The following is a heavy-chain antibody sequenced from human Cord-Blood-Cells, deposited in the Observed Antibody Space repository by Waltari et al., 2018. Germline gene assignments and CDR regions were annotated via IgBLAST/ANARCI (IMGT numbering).Heavy chain of an antibody. D-gene: IGHD1-26*01. V-gene: IGHV3-7*01. CDR1: GFTSSSYW. CDR2: IKQDGSEK. J-gene: IGHJ4*02. CDR3: ARSGSYYIPFDY. Sequence: EVQLVESGGGLVQPGGSLRLSCAASGFTSSSYWMSWVRQAPGKGLEWVANIKQDGSEKYYVDSVKGRFTISRDNAKNSLYLQMNSLRAEDTAVYYCARSGSYYIPFDYWGQGTLVTVSS.